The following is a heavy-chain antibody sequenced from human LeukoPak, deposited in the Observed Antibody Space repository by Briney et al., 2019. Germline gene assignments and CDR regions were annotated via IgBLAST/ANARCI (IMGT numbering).Heavy chain of an antibody. CDR2: IRSKAYGGTT. CDR1: GFTFGDYA. CDR3: TRGSSGYYFEFDY. V-gene: IGHV3-49*04. Sequence: GGSLRLSCAASGFTFGDYAMSWVRQAPGKGLEWVGFIRSKAYGGTTEYAASVKGRFTISRDDSKSIAYLQMNSLKTEDTAVYYCTRGSSGYYFEFDYWGQGTLVTVSS. D-gene: IGHD3-22*01. J-gene: IGHJ4*02.